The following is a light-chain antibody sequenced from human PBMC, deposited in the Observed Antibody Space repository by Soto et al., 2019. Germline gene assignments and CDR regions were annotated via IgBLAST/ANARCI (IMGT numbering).Light chain of an antibody. CDR2: DAS. J-gene: IGKJ5*01. CDR3: QQYDDLPIT. Sequence: DIQMTQSPSSLSASVGDRVTITCQASQDISNYLNWFQQKPGKAPDLLIYDASNLQSGVPSRFSGSGSGTDFTLTISSLQPEDVATYYCQQYDDLPITFGQGTRLEIK. V-gene: IGKV1-33*01. CDR1: QDISNY.